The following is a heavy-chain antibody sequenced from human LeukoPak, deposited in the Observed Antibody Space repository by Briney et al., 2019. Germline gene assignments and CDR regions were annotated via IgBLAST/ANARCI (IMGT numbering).Heavy chain of an antibody. CDR1: GFTVSSNY. CDR2: IYSGGST. V-gene: IGHV3-53*01. D-gene: IGHD3-22*01. Sequence: GGSPRLSCAASGFTVSSNYMNWVRQAPGKGLEWVSVIYSGGSTYYADSVKGRFTVSRDNSKNTLYLQMNSLRAEDTAVYYCAKGQDSGGYYYNSRAPPDYWGQGTLVTVSS. CDR3: AKGQDSGGYYYNSRAPPDY. J-gene: IGHJ4*02.